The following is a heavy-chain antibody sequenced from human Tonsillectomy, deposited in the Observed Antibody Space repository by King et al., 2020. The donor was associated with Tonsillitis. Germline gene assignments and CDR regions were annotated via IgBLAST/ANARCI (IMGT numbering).Heavy chain of an antibody. D-gene: IGHD4-17*01. CDR1: GDSINSASFF. CDR3: ARAADYGANWIDP. Sequence: QLQESGPGLVKPSQTLTLTCAVSGDSINSASFFWNWIRQPPGKGLEWIGYINFSGATYYSPSLNRRVAISLDTSKNQFSLRLTSVTAADTAMYYCARAADYGANWIDPWGQGTLVIVSS. J-gene: IGHJ5*02. CDR2: INFSGAT. V-gene: IGHV4-30-4*07.